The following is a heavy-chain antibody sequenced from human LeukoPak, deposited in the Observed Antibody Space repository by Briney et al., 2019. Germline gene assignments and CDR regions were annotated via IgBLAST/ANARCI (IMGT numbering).Heavy chain of an antibody. V-gene: IGHV4-31*03. Sequence: SSETLSLTCTVSGGSISSGGYYWSWIRQHPGKGLEWIGYIYYSGSTYYNPSLKSRVTISVDTSKNQFSLKLSSVTAADTAVYYCARDSPGYYYDSDAFDIWGQGTMVTVSS. J-gene: IGHJ3*02. CDR1: GGSISSGGYY. D-gene: IGHD3-22*01. CDR3: ARDSPGYYYDSDAFDI. CDR2: IYYSGST.